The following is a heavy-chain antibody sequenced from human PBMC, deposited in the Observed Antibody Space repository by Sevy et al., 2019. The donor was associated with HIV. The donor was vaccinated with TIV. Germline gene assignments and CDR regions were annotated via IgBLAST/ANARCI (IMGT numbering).Heavy chain of an antibody. V-gene: IGHV7-4-1*02. CDR1: GYTFTSYV. CDR3: ARGECSSSSCYYYYGMDV. Sequence: ASVKVSCKASGYTFTSYVMNWVRQAPGQGLEWMGWINTNTGNPTYAQGFTGRFVFSLDTSVSTAYLQISSLKAEDTPVYYCARGECSSSSCYYYYGMDVWGQGATVTVSS. D-gene: IGHD2-2*01. CDR2: INTNTGNP. J-gene: IGHJ6*02.